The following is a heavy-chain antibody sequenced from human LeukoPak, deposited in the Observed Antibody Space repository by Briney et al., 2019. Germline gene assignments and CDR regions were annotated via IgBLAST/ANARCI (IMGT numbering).Heavy chain of an antibody. Sequence: PSETLSLTCAVSGGSISSGGYSWSWIRQPPGKGLEWIGYIYHSGSTYYNPSPKSRVTISVDRSKNQFSLKLSSVTAADTAVYYCARVFGNVGDSSGLGSFDIWGQGTMVTVSS. J-gene: IGHJ3*02. CDR2: IYHSGST. D-gene: IGHD3-22*01. CDR1: GGSISSGGYS. CDR3: ARVFGNVGDSSGLGSFDI. V-gene: IGHV4-30-2*01.